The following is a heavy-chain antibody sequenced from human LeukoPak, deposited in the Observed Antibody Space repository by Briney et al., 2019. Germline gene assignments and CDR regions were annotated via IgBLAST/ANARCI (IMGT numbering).Heavy chain of an antibody. J-gene: IGHJ1*01. CDR1: GFTFSSYS. CDR2: ISSSSSYI. CDR3: AKVNASSSSKHFQH. D-gene: IGHD6-6*01. Sequence: GGSLRLSCAASGFTFSSYSMNWVRQAPGKGLEWVSSISSSSSYIYYADSVKGRFTISRDNAKNSLYLQMNSLRAEDTAVYYCAKVNASSSSKHFQHWGQGTLVTVSS. V-gene: IGHV3-21*01.